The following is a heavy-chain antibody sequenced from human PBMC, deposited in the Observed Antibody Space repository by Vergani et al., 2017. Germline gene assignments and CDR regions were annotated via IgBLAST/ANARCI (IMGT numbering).Heavy chain of an antibody. J-gene: IGHJ4*02. CDR1: GFTFSSYG. CDR3: AKPTDDYDILTGLDY. V-gene: IGHV3-33*06. D-gene: IGHD3-9*01. CDR2: IWYDGSNK. Sequence: VQLVESGGGLVQPGGSLRLSCAASGFTFSSYGMHWVRQAPGKGLEWVAVIWYDGSNKYYADSVKGRFTISRDNSKNTLYLQMNSLRAEDTAVYYCAKPTDDYDILTGLDYWGQGTLVTVSS.